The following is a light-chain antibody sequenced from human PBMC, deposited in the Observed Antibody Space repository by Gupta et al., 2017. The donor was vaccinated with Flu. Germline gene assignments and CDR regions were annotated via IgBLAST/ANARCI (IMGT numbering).Light chain of an antibody. CDR1: QGLVYSDGNTY. V-gene: IGKV2-30*01. CDR2: QVS. Sequence: DVVTTHSPLSLPVILGQSASISCSSSQGLVYSDGNTYLHWFQQRLGQSPRRLIYQVSYRDSGVPDRFSGSGSGTDFTLKISRVEAEDVGIYFCMQGAHWPWTFGQETRLEIK. CDR3: MQGAHWPWT. J-gene: IGKJ1*01.